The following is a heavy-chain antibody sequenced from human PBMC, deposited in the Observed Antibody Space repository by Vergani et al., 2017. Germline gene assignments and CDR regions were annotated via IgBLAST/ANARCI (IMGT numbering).Heavy chain of an antibody. J-gene: IGHJ6*03. CDR3: AKAHRGVRGVINYYYYMDV. CDR1: GFTFSSYG. V-gene: IGHV3-30*18. CDR2: ISYDGSNK. Sequence: VQLVESGGGLVKPGGSLRLSCAASGFTFSSYGMHWVRQAPGKGLEWVAVISYDGSNKYYADSVKGRFTISRDNSKNTLYLKMNSLRAEDTAVYYCAKAHRGVRGVINYYYYMDVWGKXP. D-gene: IGHD3-10*01.